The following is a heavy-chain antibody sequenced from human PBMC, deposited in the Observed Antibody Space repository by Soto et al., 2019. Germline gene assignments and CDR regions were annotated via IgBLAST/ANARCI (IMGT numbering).Heavy chain of an antibody. CDR3: ASRDITMVRGVYYDYGMDV. D-gene: IGHD3-10*01. CDR2: IKQAGSEK. V-gene: IGHV3-7*05. Sequence: EVQLVESGGGLVQPGGSLRLSCAASGFTFSSYWMSWVRQAPGKGLEWVANIKQAGSEKYYVDSVKGRFTISRDNAKNSLYRQMSSLRAEDTAVYYCASRDITMVRGVYYDYGMDVWGQGTTVTVSS. CDR1: GFTFSSYW. J-gene: IGHJ6*02.